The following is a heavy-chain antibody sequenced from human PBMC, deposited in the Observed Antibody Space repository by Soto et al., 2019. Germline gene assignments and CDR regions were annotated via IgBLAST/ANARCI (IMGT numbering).Heavy chain of an antibody. CDR1: GYSFTTSP. V-gene: IGHV1-3*01. D-gene: IGHD3-10*01. J-gene: IGHJ4*02. Sequence: QVQLVQSGAEVKKPGASVRVSCLASGYSFTTSPIHWVRQAPGQRLEWMGWINAGNGNTKSSQRFPGRVTITSDTSASTAYMELSSLRSEDTAVYYCAGEGSGSHDAFDYWGQGPLVTVSS. CDR3: AGEGSGSHDAFDY. CDR2: INAGNGNT.